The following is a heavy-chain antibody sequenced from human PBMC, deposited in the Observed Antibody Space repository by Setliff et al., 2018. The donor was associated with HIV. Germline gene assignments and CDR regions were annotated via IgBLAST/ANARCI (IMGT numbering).Heavy chain of an antibody. V-gene: IGHV4-39*07. CDR2: IAYSGTTVYT. CDR3: ARGPPFAF. Sequence: PSETLSLTCTVSGGSISSSSYYWGWIRQPPGKGLEWIGDIAYSGTTVYTNYNPSLESRVTVSEDTSRHQFFLKLTSVTADDTGIYYCARGPPFAFWGQGLLVTVSS. J-gene: IGHJ4*02. CDR1: GGSISSSSYY.